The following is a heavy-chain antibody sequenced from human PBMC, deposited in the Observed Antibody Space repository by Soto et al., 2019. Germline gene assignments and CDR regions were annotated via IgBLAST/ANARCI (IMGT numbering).Heavy chain of an antibody. CDR3: ARDSDLYGDYGSGLMDV. D-gene: IGHD4-17*01. V-gene: IGHV1-18*01. CDR1: GYTFTSYG. CDR2: ISAYNGNT. Sequence: QVQLVQSGAEVKKPGASVKVSCKASGYTFTSYGISWVRQAPGQGLEWMGWISAYNGNTNYAQKLQGRVTMTTDTSTSTAYMELRSLRSDDTAVYYCARDSDLYGDYGSGLMDVWGKGTTVTVSS. J-gene: IGHJ6*04.